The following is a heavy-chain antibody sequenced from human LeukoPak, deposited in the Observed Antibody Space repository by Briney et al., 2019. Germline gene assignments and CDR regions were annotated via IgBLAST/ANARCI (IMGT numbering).Heavy chain of an antibody. Sequence: PGGSLRLSCAASGFTVSSNYMSWVRQAPGKGLEWVSVIYSGGSTYYADSVKGRFTISRDNSKNTLYLQMNSLRAEDTAVHYCARVVATDSGPYSPPGAFDIWGQGTMVTVSS. CDR1: GFTVSSNY. D-gene: IGHD1-26*01. V-gene: IGHV3-53*01. CDR3: ARVVATDSGPYSPPGAFDI. J-gene: IGHJ3*02. CDR2: IYSGGST.